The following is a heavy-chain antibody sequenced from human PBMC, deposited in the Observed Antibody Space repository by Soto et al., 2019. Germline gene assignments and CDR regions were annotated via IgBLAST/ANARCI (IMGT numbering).Heavy chain of an antibody. CDR1: GFTFSTYW. Sequence: EVQLVESGGGLVQPGGSLRLSCAVSGFTFSTYWMHWVRQVPGKGLVWVSRISLDGSCTSYADSVKGRFTISRDNAKNTLYLQMRSLRAEDSAVYFCVRDRDFYDGRGYASPGDAFDVWGQGTVVSVSS. D-gene: IGHD3-22*01. J-gene: IGHJ3*01. V-gene: IGHV3-74*01. CDR3: VRDRDFYDGRGYASPGDAFDV. CDR2: ISLDGSCT.